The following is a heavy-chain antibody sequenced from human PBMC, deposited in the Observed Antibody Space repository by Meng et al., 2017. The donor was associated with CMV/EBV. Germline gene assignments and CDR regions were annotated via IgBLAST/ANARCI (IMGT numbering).Heavy chain of an antibody. CDR2: IDWDDDK. CDR3: ARNRGTVPPYYYYGMDV. D-gene: IGHD2-2*01. Sequence: SGPTLVKPTQTLTLTCTFSGFSLSTSGMCVSWVRQPPGKALEWLALIDWDDDKYYSTSLKTRLTISKDTSKNQVVPTMTNMDPVDTATYYCARNRGTVPPYYYYGMDVWGQGTTVTVSS. CDR1: GFSLSTSGMC. J-gene: IGHJ6*02. V-gene: IGHV2-70*20.